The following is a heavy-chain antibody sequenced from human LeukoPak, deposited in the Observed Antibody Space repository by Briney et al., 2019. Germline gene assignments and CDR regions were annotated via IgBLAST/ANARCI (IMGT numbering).Heavy chain of an antibody. CDR3: ARSGWYDGVDY. CDR1: GFTFSSYW. CDR2: INSDGSST. Sequence: PGGSLRLSCAASGFTFSSYWMHWVRQAPGKGLVWVSRINSDGSSTSYADSVKGRFTISRDNAKNTLYLRMNSLRAEDTAVYYCARSGWYDGVDYWGQGTLVTVSS. D-gene: IGHD6-19*01. J-gene: IGHJ4*02. V-gene: IGHV3-74*01.